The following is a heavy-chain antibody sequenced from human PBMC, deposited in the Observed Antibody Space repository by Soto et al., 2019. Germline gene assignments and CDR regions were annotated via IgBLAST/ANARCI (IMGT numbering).Heavy chain of an antibody. Sequence: QVHLVQSGAEVKKPGASVKVSCKTSGYTFTSYGISWVRQAPGQGLEWLGWISGYDGRTNLAQKVQDRVTMTTDTYTSTVYMERRSLRSDDTAVYYCAREGDVPYYYYGMDVWGQGTTVTVSS. D-gene: IGHD2-21*02. CDR1: GYTFTSYG. V-gene: IGHV1-18*01. CDR3: AREGDVPYYYYGMDV. J-gene: IGHJ6*02. CDR2: ISGYDGRT.